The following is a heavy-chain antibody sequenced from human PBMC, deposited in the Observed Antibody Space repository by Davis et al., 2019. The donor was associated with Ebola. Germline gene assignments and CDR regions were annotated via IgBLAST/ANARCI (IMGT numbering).Heavy chain of an antibody. CDR1: GGSISSYY. V-gene: IGHV4-59*01. CDR3: ARESIAAAAPDAFDI. D-gene: IGHD6-13*01. CDR2: IYYSGST. Sequence: SETLSLTCTVSGGSISSYYWSWIRQPPGKGLEWIGYIYYSGSTNYNPSLKSRVTISVDTSKNQFSLKLSSVTAADTAVYYCARESIAAAAPDAFDIWGQGTMVTVSS. J-gene: IGHJ3*02.